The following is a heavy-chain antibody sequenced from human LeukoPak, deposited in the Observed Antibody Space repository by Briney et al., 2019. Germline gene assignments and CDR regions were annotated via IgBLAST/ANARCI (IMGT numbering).Heavy chain of an antibody. CDR3: VKDRGGYTGFDY. CDR2: ISWDRSDI. CDR1: GFAFGNYM. D-gene: IGHD5-12*01. J-gene: IGHJ4*02. Sequence: GGSLRLSCAASGFAFGNYMMHWVRQAPGKGLEWVSHISWDRSDIHYAGSIKGRFTVSRDNSKNSPYLQMNSLRTEDTALYYCVKDRGGYTGFDYWGQGTLVTVSS. V-gene: IGHV3-43*01.